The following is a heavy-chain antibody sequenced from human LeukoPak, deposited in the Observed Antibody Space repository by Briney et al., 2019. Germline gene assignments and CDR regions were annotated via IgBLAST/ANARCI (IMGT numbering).Heavy chain of an antibody. J-gene: IGHJ4*02. CDR2: FDPEDGET. V-gene: IGHV1-24*01. D-gene: IGHD6-19*01. CDR1: GYTLTELS. Sequence: ASVKVSCKVSGYTLTELSMHWVRQAPGNGLEWMGGFDPEDGETIYAQKFESRVTTTEDTSTDTAYMELSSLRSEDTAVYYCATRLHSSGWYAAFDYWGQRTLVTVSS. CDR3: ATRLHSSGWYAAFDY.